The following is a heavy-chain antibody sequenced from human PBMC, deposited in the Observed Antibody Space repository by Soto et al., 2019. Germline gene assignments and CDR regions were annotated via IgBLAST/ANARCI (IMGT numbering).Heavy chain of an antibody. V-gene: IGHV3-48*02. CDR3: ARDRGVGTPDSFDI. CDR2: ISSSGNTI. CDR1: GFIFSSYN. D-gene: IGHD3-3*01. Sequence: LRLSCAASGFIFSSYNLNWVRQAAGKGLEWVSYISSSGNTIYYSDSVKGRFTFSRDNGKNSLFLQMNSLREEDTAVYYCARDRGVGTPDSFDIWGQGTMVTVSS. J-gene: IGHJ3*02.